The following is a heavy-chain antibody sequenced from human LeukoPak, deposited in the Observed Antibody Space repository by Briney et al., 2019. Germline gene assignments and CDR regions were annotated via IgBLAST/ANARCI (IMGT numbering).Heavy chain of an antibody. CDR3: ARLSGKWT. D-gene: IGHD1-26*01. V-gene: IGHV4-59*11. CDR1: GGSISGHH. Sequence: SETLSLTCNVSGGSISGHHWSWIRQPPGKRLEWIGYVYDSGSTNYNPSLSSRVTISLDTSKNQFSLKLTSVTAADTAVYYCARLSGKWTWGQGTLVTVSS. CDR2: VYDSGST. J-gene: IGHJ5*02.